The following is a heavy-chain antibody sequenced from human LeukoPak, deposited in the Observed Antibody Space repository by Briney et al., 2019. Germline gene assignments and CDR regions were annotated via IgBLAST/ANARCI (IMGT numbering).Heavy chain of an antibody. D-gene: IGHD3-16*01. CDR2: ISSSSSYI. Sequence: GGSLRLSCAASGFTFSRYTMNWVRQAPGKGLEWVSSISSSSSYIYYADSVKGRFTISRDNAKNSLYLQMNSLRAEDTAVYYCASRETYYDYVWGSYGFDYWGQGTLVTVSS. CDR3: ASRETYYDYVWGSYGFDY. V-gene: IGHV3-21*01. CDR1: GFTFSRYT. J-gene: IGHJ4*02.